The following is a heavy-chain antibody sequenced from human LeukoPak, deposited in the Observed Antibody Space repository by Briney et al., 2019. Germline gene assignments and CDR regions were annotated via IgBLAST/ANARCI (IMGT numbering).Heavy chain of an antibody. CDR1: GGSISSYY. V-gene: IGHV4-59*08. CDR2: IYYSGST. D-gene: IGHD1-26*01. Sequence: SETLSLTCTVSGGSISSYYWSWIRQPPGKGLEWIGYIYYSGSTNYNPSLKSRVTISVDTSKNQFSLKLSSVTAADTAVYYCASHYSGSSWLAEYFQHWGQGTLVTVSS. CDR3: ASHYSGSSWLAEYFQH. J-gene: IGHJ1*01.